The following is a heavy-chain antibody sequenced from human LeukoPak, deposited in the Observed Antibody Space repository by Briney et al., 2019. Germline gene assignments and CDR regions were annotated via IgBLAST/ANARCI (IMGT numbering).Heavy chain of an antibody. J-gene: IGHJ4*02. D-gene: IGHD7-27*01. V-gene: IGHV3-23*01. CDR3: AIDPNWGTHS. CDR1: EFTFNHYA. Sequence: GSLRLSCAASEFTFNHYAMSWVRQTPGKGLEWVSIIGSSGGGIHYADSVKGRFTISRDNSKNALYLQMNSLRVEDTAVYYCAIDPNWGTHSWGQGVLVTVSS. CDR2: IGSSGGGI.